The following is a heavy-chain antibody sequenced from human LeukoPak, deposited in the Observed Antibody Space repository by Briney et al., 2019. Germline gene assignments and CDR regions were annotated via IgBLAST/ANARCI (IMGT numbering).Heavy chain of an antibody. CDR3: AKVLIAAAGPFEY. CDR2: ISGSGGST. Sequence: GGSLRLSCAASGFTFSSYAMSCGRQAPGKGLEWGSGISGSGGSTYYADSVKGRFTISRDNSKNTLYLQMNSLRAEDTAVYYCAKVLIAAAGPFEYWGQGTLVTVSS. V-gene: IGHV3-23*01. CDR1: GFTFSSYA. D-gene: IGHD6-13*01. J-gene: IGHJ4*02.